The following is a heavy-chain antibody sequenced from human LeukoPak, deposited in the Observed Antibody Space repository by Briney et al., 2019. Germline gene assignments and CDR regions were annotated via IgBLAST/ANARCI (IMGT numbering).Heavy chain of an antibody. CDR3: AKNRGYCATGTCYHMDV. V-gene: IGHV3-23*01. J-gene: IGHJ6*03. D-gene: IGHD2-8*01. CDR2: IVGSGGAT. CDR1: GLTLNNFA. Sequence: GGSLRLSCAASGLTLNNFAMTWVRQAPGKGLEWVSTIVGSGGATYSADSVKGRFTVSRDNSKNTLYLQMNSLRAEDTAMYYCAKNRGYCATGTCYHMDVWGKGTTVTVSS.